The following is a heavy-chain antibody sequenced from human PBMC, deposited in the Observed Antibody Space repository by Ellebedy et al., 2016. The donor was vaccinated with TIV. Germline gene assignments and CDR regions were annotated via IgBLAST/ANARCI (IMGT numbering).Heavy chain of an antibody. CDR2: IGVGGATT. V-gene: IGHV3-23*01. CDR3: TSPAVGHTTGCCRYYFDY. CDR1: GLTFSSHA. D-gene: IGHD6-19*01. Sequence: GESLKISCAASGLTFSSHAMSWVRQAPGKGLEWVAGIGVGGATTYYADSVKGRFTVSRDNSRNTVFLQMNSLGAEDTAVYYCTSPAVGHTTGCCRYYFDYWGLGTLVTVSS. J-gene: IGHJ4*02.